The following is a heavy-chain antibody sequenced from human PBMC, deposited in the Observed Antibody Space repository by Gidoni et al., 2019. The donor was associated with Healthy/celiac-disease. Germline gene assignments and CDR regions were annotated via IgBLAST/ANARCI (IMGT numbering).Heavy chain of an antibody. V-gene: IGHV4-59*01. CDR1: GGSISSYY. Sequence: QVQLQESGPGLVKPSETLSLTCTVSGGSISSYYWSWIRQPPGKGLEWIGYIYYSGSTNYNPSLKSRVTISVDTSKNQFSLKLSSVTAADTAVYYCARGGYLGRRHGMDVWGQGTTVTVSS. J-gene: IGHJ6*02. CDR3: ARGGYLGRRHGMDV. CDR2: IYYSGST. D-gene: IGHD5-12*01.